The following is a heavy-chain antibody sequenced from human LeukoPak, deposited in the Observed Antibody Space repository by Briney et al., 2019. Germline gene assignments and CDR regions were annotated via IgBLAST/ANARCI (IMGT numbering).Heavy chain of an antibody. CDR1: GFSLSGYW. Sequence: GGSLRLSCVASGFSLSGYWMYWVRQAPGKGLMYISRNNGDGSTTNYADVVKGRFTMSRDNVKNTLYLQRNSLRVEDTAVYYCARDPRNVGLAPWGQGTLVTVSS. CDR3: ARDPRNVGLAP. D-gene: IGHD2-15*01. J-gene: IGHJ5*02. V-gene: IGHV3-74*01. CDR2: NNGDGSTT.